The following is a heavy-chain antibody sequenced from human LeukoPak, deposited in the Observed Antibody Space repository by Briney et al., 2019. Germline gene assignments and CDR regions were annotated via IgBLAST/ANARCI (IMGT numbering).Heavy chain of an antibody. J-gene: IGHJ5*02. CDR2: INHSGST. CDR3: ARGLFSSRLYWFDL. Sequence: SETLSLTCAVYGGSFSGYYWSWIRQPPGKGLEWIGEINHSGSTNYSPSLKSRVTISVDTSKNQFSLKLSSVTAADTAVYYCARGLFSSRLYWFDLWGQGTLVTVSS. D-gene: IGHD6-13*01. V-gene: IGHV4-34*01. CDR1: GGSFSGYY.